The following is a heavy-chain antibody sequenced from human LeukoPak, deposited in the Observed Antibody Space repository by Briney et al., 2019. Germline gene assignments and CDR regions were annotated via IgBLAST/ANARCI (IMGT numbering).Heavy chain of an antibody. CDR1: GFTFSSYA. CDR3: ATSYYDFYYFDY. CDR2: ISGSGGST. D-gene: IGHD3-3*01. V-gene: IGHV3-23*01. J-gene: IGHJ4*02. Sequence: GGSLRLSCAASGFTFSSYAMSWVRQAPGKGLEWVSAISGSGGSTYYADSVKGRFTISRDNSKNTLYLQTNSLRAEDTALYYCATSYYDFYYFDYWGQGTLVTVSS.